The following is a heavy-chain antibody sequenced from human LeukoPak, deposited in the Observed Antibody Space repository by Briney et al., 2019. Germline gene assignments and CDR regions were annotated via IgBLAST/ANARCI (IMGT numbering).Heavy chain of an antibody. V-gene: IGHV3-11*05. CDR1: GFTFSDYY. CDR3: ARDWAVAGIFDP. CDR2: ISSSSSYT. D-gene: IGHD6-19*01. J-gene: IGHJ5*02. Sequence: GGSLRLSCAASGFTFSDYYMSWIRQAPGKGLEGVSYISSSSSYTNYADSVKGRFTISRENDKNSLYLQMNSLRAEDTAVYYCARDWAVAGIFDPWGQGTLVTVSS.